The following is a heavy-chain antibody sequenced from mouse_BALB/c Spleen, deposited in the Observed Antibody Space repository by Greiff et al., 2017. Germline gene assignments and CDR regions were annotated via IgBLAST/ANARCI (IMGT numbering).Heavy chain of an antibody. CDR2: IYPYNGGT. CDR3: AGGNLHAMDY. V-gene: IGHV1S29*02. J-gene: IGHJ4*01. D-gene: IGHD2-1*01. Sequence: VHVKQSGPELVKPGASVKISCKASGYTFTDYNMHWVKQSHGKSLEWIGYIYPYNGGTGYNQKFKSKATLNVDNSSSTAYMELRSLTSEDSAVYYCAGGNLHAMDYWGQGTSVTVSS. CDR1: GYTFTDYN.